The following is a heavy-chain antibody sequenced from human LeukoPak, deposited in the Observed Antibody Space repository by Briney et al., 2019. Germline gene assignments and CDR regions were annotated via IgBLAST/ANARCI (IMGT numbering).Heavy chain of an antibody. CDR1: GFAFRSYW. CDR2: IRPDGSGK. Sequence: GGSLRLSCXASGFAFRSYWMTWVRQAPGKGLEWVANIRPDGSGKNYVDSVKGRFTISRDNANNALFLQMKGLRVEDTAVYYCSSQPAVLDLDCWGQGALVTVSS. V-gene: IGHV3-7*01. D-gene: IGHD2/OR15-2a*01. J-gene: IGHJ4*02. CDR3: SSQPAVLDLDC.